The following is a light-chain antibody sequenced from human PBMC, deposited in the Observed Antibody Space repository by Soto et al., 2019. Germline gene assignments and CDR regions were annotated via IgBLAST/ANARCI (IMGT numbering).Light chain of an antibody. CDR3: ATWDDSLDGGV. CDR2: SND. V-gene: IGLV1-44*01. J-gene: IGLJ3*02. Sequence: QSVLTQPPSASGTPGQRVTISCSGSSSNIGSNYVYWYQQLPGTAPKLLIYSNDQRASGVPDRFSASKSGASASLAISGLQSEDEADYYCATWDDSLDGGVFGGGTKVTVL. CDR1: SSNIGSNY.